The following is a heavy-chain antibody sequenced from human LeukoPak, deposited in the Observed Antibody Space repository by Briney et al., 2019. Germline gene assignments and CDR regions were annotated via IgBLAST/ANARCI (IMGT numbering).Heavy chain of an antibody. CDR1: GFIFRSYW. CDR3: AREFYVSPYYDSSGYYEG. CDR2: INSDGSST. J-gene: IGHJ4*02. V-gene: IGHV3-74*01. D-gene: IGHD3-22*01. Sequence: PGGSLRLSCAASGFIFRSYWMHWVRQAPGRGLLWVSRINSDGSSTSYADSVKGRFTISRDNAKNTVYLQMNSLRAEDTAVYYCAREFYVSPYYDSSGYYEGWGQGTLVTVSS.